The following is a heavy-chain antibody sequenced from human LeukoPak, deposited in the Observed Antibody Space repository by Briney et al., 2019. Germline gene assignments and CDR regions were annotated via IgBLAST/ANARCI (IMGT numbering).Heavy chain of an antibody. J-gene: IGHJ4*02. CDR1: GFTFSSYA. CDR2: ISYDGSNK. CDR3: ARDPCGGDCYSYYFDY. Sequence: GGSLRLSCAASGFTFSSYAMHWVRQAPGKGLEWVAVISYDGSNKYYADSVKGRFTISRDNSKNTLYLQMNSLRAEDTAVYYCARDPCGGDCYSYYFDYWGQGTLVTVSS. V-gene: IGHV3-30-3*01. D-gene: IGHD2-21*02.